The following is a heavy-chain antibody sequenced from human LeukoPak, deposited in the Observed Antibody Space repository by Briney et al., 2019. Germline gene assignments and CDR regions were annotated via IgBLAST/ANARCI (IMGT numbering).Heavy chain of an antibody. Sequence: GGSLRLSCAASGFTFSSYAMHWVRQAPGKGLEYVSAISSNGGSTYYANSVKGRFTISRDNSKNTLYLQMGSLRAEDMAVYYCARDLFYTPSSRLVREAFDIWGQGTMVTVSS. D-gene: IGHD6-19*01. CDR2: ISSNGGST. CDR3: ARDLFYTPSSRLVREAFDI. CDR1: GFTFSSYA. V-gene: IGHV3-64*01. J-gene: IGHJ3*02.